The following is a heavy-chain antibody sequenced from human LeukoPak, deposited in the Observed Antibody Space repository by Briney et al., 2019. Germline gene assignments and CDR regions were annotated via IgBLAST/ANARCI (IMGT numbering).Heavy chain of an antibody. V-gene: IGHV3-53*01. CDR1: GFTVSSNY. J-gene: IGHJ5*02. Sequence: GGSLRLSCAASGFTVSSNYMSWVRQAPGKGLEWVSVIYSGGSTYYADSVKGRFTISRDNSKNTLYLQMNSLRAEDTAVYYCARLAALDTAMVPTPWGQGTLVTVSS. CDR3: ARLAALDTAMVPTP. D-gene: IGHD5-18*01. CDR2: IYSGGST.